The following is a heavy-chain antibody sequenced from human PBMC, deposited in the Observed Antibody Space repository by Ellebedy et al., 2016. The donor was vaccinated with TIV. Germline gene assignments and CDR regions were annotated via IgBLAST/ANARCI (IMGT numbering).Heavy chain of an antibody. CDR1: GGTFSTHG. D-gene: IGHD3-16*02. V-gene: IGHV1-69*13. CDR2: IIPLFGTA. J-gene: IGHJ6*02. Sequence: AAPVKVSCKASGGTFSTHGVGWVRQAPGQGLEWMGGIIPLFGTAKYAQKFQDRVTITADESTGTAYMELTNLESEDTAVYYCARIRTRLCYTPGGCYYFDLDVWGQGTAVTVSS. CDR3: ARIRTRLCYTPGGCYYFDLDV.